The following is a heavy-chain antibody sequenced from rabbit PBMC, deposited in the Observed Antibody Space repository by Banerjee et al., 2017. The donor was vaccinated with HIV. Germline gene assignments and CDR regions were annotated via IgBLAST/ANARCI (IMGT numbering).Heavy chain of an antibody. V-gene: IGHV1S43*01. D-gene: IGHD7-1*01. CDR3: ARGGTGSDWDL. J-gene: IGHJ6*01. CDR1: GFSFSSGYY. CDR2: IYTGSSGST. Sequence: QSLEESGGDLVKPGASLTLTCKASGFSFSSGYYMFWVRQAPGKGLELIACIYTGSSGSTYYASWVNGRFTISRSTSLNTVDLKMTSLTAADTATYFCARGGTGSDWDLWGPGTLVTVS.